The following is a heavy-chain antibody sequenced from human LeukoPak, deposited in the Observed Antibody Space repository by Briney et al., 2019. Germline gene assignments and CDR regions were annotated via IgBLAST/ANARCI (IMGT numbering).Heavy chain of an antibody. Sequence: GESLKISCKGSGYSFSSYWIAWVRQMPGKGLEWMGVIYPRDSRTTYSPSFQDQVTISADKSISTAYLQWTSLKASDTAMYYCARMGGDYYFDYWGQGTLVTVSS. J-gene: IGHJ4*02. CDR3: ARMGGDYYFDY. CDR1: GYSFSSYW. D-gene: IGHD4-17*01. CDR2: IYPRDSRT. V-gene: IGHV5-51*01.